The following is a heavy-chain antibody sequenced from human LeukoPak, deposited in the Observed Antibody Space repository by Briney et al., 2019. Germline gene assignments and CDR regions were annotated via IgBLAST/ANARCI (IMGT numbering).Heavy chain of an antibody. J-gene: IGHJ4*02. CDR2: IKGDGSER. Sequence: GGSLRLSCVTSGFTFGTYWMSWVRQAPGKGLEWVANIKGDGSERSYVDSVKGRFTISRDNAKNSLYLQMNSLRAEDTAVYYCARDWPQVLDYWGQGALVTVSS. CDR1: GFTFGTYW. V-gene: IGHV3-7*03. CDR3: ARDWPQVLDY.